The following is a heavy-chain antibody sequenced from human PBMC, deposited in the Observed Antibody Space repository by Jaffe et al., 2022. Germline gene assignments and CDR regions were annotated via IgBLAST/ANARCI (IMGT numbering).Heavy chain of an antibody. CDR1: GYSFPSYW. J-gene: IGHJ4*02. CDR3: VSPMGNSGYYFDY. Sequence: EVQLVQSGAEVKEPGESLKISCKGSGYSFPSYWIGWVRQMPGKGLEWMGIIYPGDSDARYSPSFQGQVTISVAKSISTAYLQWSSLRPSDTAMYYCVSPMGNSGYYFDYWGQGTLVTVSS. V-gene: IGHV5-51*03. D-gene: IGHD7-27*01. CDR2: IYPGDSDA.